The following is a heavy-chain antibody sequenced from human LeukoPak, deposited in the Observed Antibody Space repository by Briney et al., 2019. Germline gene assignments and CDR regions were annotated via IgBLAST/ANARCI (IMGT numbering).Heavy chain of an antibody. CDR2: ISGRGGST. Sequence: YPGGSLRLSCAASGFTFVTYAMTWVRQAPGMGLEWVSTISGRGGSTYYADSVKGRFTISRDNSKNTLYLQMSSLRAEDTAVYYCAKDMVKFCSGDTCYPNQCFDYWGQGTLVTVSS. D-gene: IGHD2-15*01. CDR3: AKDMVKFCSGDTCYPNQCFDY. CDR1: GFTFVTYA. J-gene: IGHJ4*02. V-gene: IGHV3-23*01.